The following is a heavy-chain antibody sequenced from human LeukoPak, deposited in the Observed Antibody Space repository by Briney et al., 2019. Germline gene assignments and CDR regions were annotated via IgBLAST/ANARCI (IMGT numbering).Heavy chain of an antibody. CDR3: ARVFHYYDSSGCFDY. V-gene: IGHV4-59*11. Sequence: SETLSLTCTVSGGSISSHYWSWIRQPPGKGLEWIGYIYYSGSTNYNPSLKSQVTISVDTSKNQFSLKLSSVTAADTAVYYCARVFHYYDSSGCFDYWGQGTLVTVSS. J-gene: IGHJ4*02. D-gene: IGHD3-22*01. CDR1: GGSISSHY. CDR2: IYYSGST.